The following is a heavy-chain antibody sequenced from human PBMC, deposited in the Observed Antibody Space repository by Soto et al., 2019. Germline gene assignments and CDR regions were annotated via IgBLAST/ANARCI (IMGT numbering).Heavy chain of an antibody. CDR2: MKPDGSEK. J-gene: IGHJ6*02. V-gene: IGHV3-7*03. CDR3: PIYRFANGSDA. Sequence: PWGSLRLSCAASGLTSNSDWMAWVRQAPGKGLEWVANMKPDGSEKYYAGSVRGRFTISFSRDGTETSLHLQMTSLRVEDTAHYYCPIYRFANGSDAWGQETTVTGSS. CDR1: GLTSNSDW. D-gene: IGHD5-18*01.